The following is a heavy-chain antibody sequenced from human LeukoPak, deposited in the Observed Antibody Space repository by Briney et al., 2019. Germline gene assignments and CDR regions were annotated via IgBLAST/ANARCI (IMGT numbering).Heavy chain of an antibody. CDR2: INPNSGGT. Sequence: ASVKVSCXASGYTFTGYYMHWVRQAPGQELEWMGWINPNSGGTNYAQKFQGRVTMTRDTSISTAYMELSRLRSDDTAVYYCAREKGRIAAAVRYFDYWGQGTLVTVSS. CDR3: AREKGRIAAAVRYFDY. J-gene: IGHJ4*02. V-gene: IGHV1-2*02. D-gene: IGHD6-13*01. CDR1: GYTFTGYY.